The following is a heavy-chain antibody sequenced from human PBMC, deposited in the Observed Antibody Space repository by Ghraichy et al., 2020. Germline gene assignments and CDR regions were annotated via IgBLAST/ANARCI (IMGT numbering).Heavy chain of an antibody. CDR2: ISGSGGST. D-gene: IGHD3-10*01. CDR1: GFTFSSYA. V-gene: IGHV3-23*01. Sequence: GGSLRLSCAASGFTFSSYAMSWVRQAPGKGLEWVSAISGSGGSTYYADSVKGRFTISRDNSKNTLYLQMNSLRAEDTAVYYCAKEHLSSLWFGELQGYWGQGTLVTVSS. J-gene: IGHJ4*02. CDR3: AKEHLSSLWFGELQGY.